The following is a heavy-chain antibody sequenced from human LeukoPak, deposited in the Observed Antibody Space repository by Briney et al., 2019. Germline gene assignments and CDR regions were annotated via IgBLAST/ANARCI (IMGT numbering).Heavy chain of an antibody. V-gene: IGHV3-21*01. Sequence: GGSLRLSCAASGFTFSSYSMNWVRQAPGKGLEWVSSISSSSSYIYYADSVKGRFTISRDNAKNSLYLQMNSLRAEDTAVYYCARDRIGIHAFDIWGQGTLVTVSS. D-gene: IGHD1-1*01. CDR1: GFTFSSYS. CDR2: ISSSSSYI. J-gene: IGHJ3*02. CDR3: ARDRIGIHAFDI.